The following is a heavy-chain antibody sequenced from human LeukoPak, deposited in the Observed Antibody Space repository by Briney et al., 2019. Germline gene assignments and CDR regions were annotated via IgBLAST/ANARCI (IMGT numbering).Heavy chain of an antibody. Sequence: SVKVSCKASGYTFTSYYMHWVRQAPGQGLEWMGIINPSGGSTSYAQKFQGRVTMTRDTSTSTVYMELSSLRSEDTAVYYCAREGSSSSYYYYYYYMDVWGKGTTVTVSS. D-gene: IGHD6-6*01. CDR3: AREGSSSSYYYYYYYMDV. J-gene: IGHJ6*03. V-gene: IGHV1-46*01. CDR1: GYTFTSYY. CDR2: INPSGGST.